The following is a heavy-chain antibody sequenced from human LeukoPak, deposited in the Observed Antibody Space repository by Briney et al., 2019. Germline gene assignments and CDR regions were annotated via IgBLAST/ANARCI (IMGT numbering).Heavy chain of an antibody. CDR1: GFTFSSYG. Sequence: GGSLRLSCAASGFTFSSYGMHWVRQAPGKGLEWVAVISYDGSNKYYADSVKGRFTISRDNSKNTLYLRMNSLRAEDTAVYYCAKVLVAVAGPFDYWGQGTLVTVSS. CDR2: ISYDGSNK. D-gene: IGHD6-19*01. V-gene: IGHV3-30*18. CDR3: AKVLVAVAGPFDY. J-gene: IGHJ4*02.